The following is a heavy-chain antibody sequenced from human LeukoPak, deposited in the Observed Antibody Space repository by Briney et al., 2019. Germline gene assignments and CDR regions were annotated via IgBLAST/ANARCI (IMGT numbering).Heavy chain of an antibody. Sequence: GGSLRLSCAASGFTVRSNYMSWVRQAPGKGLEWVSVIYSGGNTNYADSVKGRFTISRDNSKNTLYLQMNSLRAEDTAVYYCARGLTGGFDYWGQGTLVTVSS. CDR2: IYSGGNT. V-gene: IGHV3-53*01. J-gene: IGHJ4*02. CDR3: ARGLTGGFDY. CDR1: GFTVRSNY.